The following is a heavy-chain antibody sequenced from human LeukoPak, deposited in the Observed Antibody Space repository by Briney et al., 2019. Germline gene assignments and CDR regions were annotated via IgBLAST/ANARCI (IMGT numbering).Heavy chain of an antibody. D-gene: IGHD4-23*01. CDR1: GGTFSSYT. V-gene: IGHV1-69*02. Sequence: SVKVSCKASGGTFSSYTISWVRQAPGQGLEWMGRIIPILGIANYAQKFQGRVTITADKSTSTAYMELSSLKSEDTAVYYCARATTVDWFDPWGQGTLVTVSS. CDR2: IIPILGIA. CDR3: ARATTVDWFDP. J-gene: IGHJ5*02.